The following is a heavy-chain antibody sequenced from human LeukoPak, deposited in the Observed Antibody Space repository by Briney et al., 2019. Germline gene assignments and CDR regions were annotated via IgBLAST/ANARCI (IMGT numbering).Heavy chain of an antibody. CDR3: ARDQGAVAGSVDY. CDR2: IYHSGST. V-gene: IGHV4-38-2*02. J-gene: IGHJ4*02. D-gene: IGHD6-19*01. Sequence: SETLSLTCTVSGYSISSGYYWGWIRQPPGKGLEWIRSIYHSGSTYYNPSLKSRVTISVDTSKNQFSLKLSSVTAADTAVYYCARDQGAVAGSVDYWGQGTLVTVSS. CDR1: GYSISSGYY.